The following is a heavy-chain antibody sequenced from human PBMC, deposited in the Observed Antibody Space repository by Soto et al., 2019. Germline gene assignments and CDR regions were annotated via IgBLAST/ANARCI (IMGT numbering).Heavy chain of an antibody. CDR2: IYYSGST. V-gene: IGHV4-39*01. Sequence: SETLSLTWTVSGGSISSSSYYCGWIRQPPGKGLEWIGSIYYSGSTYYNPSLKSRVTISVDTSKNQFSLKLSSVTAADTAVYYCVVVVGYYFDYWGQGTLVTVSS. CDR3: VVVVGYYFDY. J-gene: IGHJ4*02. CDR1: GGSISSSSYY. D-gene: IGHD2-15*01.